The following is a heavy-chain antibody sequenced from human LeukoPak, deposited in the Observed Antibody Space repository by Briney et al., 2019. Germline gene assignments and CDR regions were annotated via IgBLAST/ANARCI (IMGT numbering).Heavy chain of an antibody. CDR2: INHSGST. V-gene: IGHV4-34*01. D-gene: IGHD3-10*01. J-gene: IGHJ4*02. Sequence: SETLSLTCAVYGGSFSGYYWSWIRQPPGKGLEWIGEINHSGSTNYNPSLKSRVTISVDTSKNQFSLKLSSVTAADTAVYYCARGAGARRGRKFDYWGQGTLVTVSS. CDR1: GGSFSGYY. CDR3: ARGAGARRGRKFDY.